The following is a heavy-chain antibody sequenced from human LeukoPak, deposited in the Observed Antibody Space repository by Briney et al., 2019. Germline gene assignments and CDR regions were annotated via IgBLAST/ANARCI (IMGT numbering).Heavy chain of an antibody. J-gene: IGHJ4*02. Sequence: WETQSLTCAVTGNSITSNYYWGWIRQPPGKGLEWIGSIYHSGSTYYNPSLKSRVTISVDSSKDRFSLKLSSVTAADTALYYCAGQHDGNGYYFYWGQGTLVTVSS. D-gene: IGHD3-22*01. CDR1: GNSITSNYY. V-gene: IGHV4-38-2*01. CDR3: AGQHDGNGYYFY. CDR2: IYHSGST.